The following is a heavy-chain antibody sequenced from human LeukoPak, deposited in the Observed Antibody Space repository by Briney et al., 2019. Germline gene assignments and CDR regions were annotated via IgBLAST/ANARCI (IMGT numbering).Heavy chain of an antibody. D-gene: IGHD6-13*01. Sequence: ASVKVSCKASGYTFTSYGISWVRQAPGQGLEWMGWISAYNGNTNYAQKLQGRVTMTTDTSTSTAYMELRSLRSVDTAVYYCARDLEGIAAPRSPKNAFDIWGQGTMVTVSS. CDR3: ARDLEGIAAPRSPKNAFDI. J-gene: IGHJ3*02. CDR1: GYTFTSYG. V-gene: IGHV1-18*01. CDR2: ISAYNGNT.